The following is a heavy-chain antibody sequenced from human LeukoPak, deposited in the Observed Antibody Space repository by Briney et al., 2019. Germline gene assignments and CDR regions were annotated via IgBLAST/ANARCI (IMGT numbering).Heavy chain of an antibody. CDR3: ARGGGRDGDWLFKRYRYYYYMDV. CDR1: GYTFTSYY. Sequence: ASVKVSCKASGYTFTSYYMHWVRQAPGQGLEWMGWINPNSGGTNYAQKFQGRVTMTRDTSISTAYMELSRLRSDDTAVYYRARGGGRDGDWLFKRYRYYYYMDVWGKGTTVTISS. CDR2: INPNSGGT. J-gene: IGHJ6*03. V-gene: IGHV1-2*02. D-gene: IGHD3/OR15-3a*01.